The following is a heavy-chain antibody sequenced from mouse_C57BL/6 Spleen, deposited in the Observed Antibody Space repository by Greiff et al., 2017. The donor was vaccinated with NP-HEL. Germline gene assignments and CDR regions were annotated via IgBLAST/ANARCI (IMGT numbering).Heavy chain of an antibody. J-gene: IGHJ2*01. CDR3: ARDYGSSYHFDY. CDR1: GYTFTSYW. CDR2: IHPNSGST. V-gene: IGHV1-64*01. Sequence: QVQLKQSGAELVKPGASVKLSCKASGYTFTSYWMHWVKQRPGQGLEWIGMIHPNSGSTNYNEKFKSKATLTVDKSSSTAYMQLSSLTSEDSAVYYCARDYGSSYHFDYWGQGTTLTVSS. D-gene: IGHD1-1*01.